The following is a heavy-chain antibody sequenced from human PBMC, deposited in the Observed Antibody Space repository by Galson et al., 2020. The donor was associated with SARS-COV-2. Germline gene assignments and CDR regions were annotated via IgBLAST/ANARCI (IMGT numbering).Heavy chain of an antibody. D-gene: IGHD3-3*01. CDR2: INSDGSST. Sequence: GESLKISCAASGSTFSSYWMHWVRQAPGKGLVWVSRINSDGSSTSYADSVKGRFTISRDNAKNTLYLQMNSRRAEDTAVYYCARIPSDYYDFWSGYYNPVYYFYYMDVWGKGTTVTVSS. CDR1: GSTFSSYW. V-gene: IGHV3-74*01. J-gene: IGHJ6*03. CDR3: ARIPSDYYDFWSGYYNPVYYFYYMDV.